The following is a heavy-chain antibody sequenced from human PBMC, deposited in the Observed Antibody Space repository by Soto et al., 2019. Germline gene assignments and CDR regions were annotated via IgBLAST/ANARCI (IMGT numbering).Heavy chain of an antibody. CDR3: ARGGFTALASDAFDI. D-gene: IGHD5-18*01. Sequence: GASVKVSCKASGYSFTGYYMNWVRQAPGQGLEWMGWINPNSGGTNYAQKFKGRVPLTGDTSISTAYMELSSLRSVDAAVYFCARGGFTALASDAFDIWGQGTMVTFPS. V-gene: IGHV1-2*02. CDR2: INPNSGGT. CDR1: GYSFTGYY. J-gene: IGHJ3*02.